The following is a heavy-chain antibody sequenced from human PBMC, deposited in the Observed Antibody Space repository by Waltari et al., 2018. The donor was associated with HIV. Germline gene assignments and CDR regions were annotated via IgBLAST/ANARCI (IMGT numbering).Heavy chain of an antibody. V-gene: IGHV3-74*01. CDR2: IRGDGSRT. CDR3: VREVVVAATWWFDP. CDR1: GFTFSNSG. Sequence: VQLVESGAGLVQPGGCLRLSYAASGFTFSNSGMHWVRQAPGKGLEWVARIRGDGSRTPYADSVKGRFTIPRDNPKNTLYLQMNSLSVEDTAVYYCVREVVVAATWWFDPWGQGTLVTVSS. D-gene: IGHD2-15*01. J-gene: IGHJ5*02.